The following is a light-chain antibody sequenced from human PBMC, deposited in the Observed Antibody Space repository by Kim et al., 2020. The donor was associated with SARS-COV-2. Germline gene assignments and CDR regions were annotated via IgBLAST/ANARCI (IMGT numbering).Light chain of an antibody. J-gene: IGLJ2*01. V-gene: IGLV1-44*01. CDR3: AAWDDSLSAVV. CDR2: SND. Sequence: GQRVTITCSGSSSKIGSNSVNWYQQLPGTAPKLLICSNDQRPSGVPDRFSGSKSGTSASLAISGLQSEDEADYYCAAWDDSLSAVVFGGGTQLTVL. CDR1: SSKIGSNS.